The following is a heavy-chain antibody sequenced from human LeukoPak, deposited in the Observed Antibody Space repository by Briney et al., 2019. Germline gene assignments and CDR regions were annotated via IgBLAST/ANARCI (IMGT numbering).Heavy chain of an antibody. CDR2: IYTSGST. CDR1: GGSISSDY. CDR3: ARVMIVQPHWYFDL. J-gene: IGHJ2*01. V-gene: IGHV4-4*07. D-gene: IGHD1-1*01. Sequence: SETLSLTCTVSGGSISSDYWSWIRQPPGKGLEWIGRIYTSGSTNYNPSLKSRVTMSVDTSKNQFSLKLSSVTAADTAVYYCARVMIVQPHWYFDLWGRGTLVTVSS.